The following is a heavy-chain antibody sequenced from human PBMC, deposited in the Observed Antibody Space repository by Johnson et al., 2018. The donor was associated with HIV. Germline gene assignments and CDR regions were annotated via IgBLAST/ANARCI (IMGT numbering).Heavy chain of an antibody. CDR3: ARVKGFGELWGQDAFDV. J-gene: IGHJ3*01. D-gene: IGHD3-10*01. CDR2: ISYDGNNE. CDR1: GFTFSSYA. V-gene: IGHV3-30-3*01. Sequence: QVQLMESGGGVVQPGRSLRLSCAASGFTFSSYAMHWVRQAPGKGLEWVAVISYDGNNEYYADSVKGRFTISRDNTKNTLYLQMNSLRPEDTAVYYCARVKGFGELWGQDAFDVWGQGTMVTVSS.